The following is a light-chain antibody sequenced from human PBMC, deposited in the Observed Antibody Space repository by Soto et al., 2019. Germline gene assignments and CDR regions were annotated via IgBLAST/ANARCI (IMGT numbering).Light chain of an antibody. Sequence: DIQMTQSPSSLSASVGDRVTITCRASHSISSYLNWYQQKPGKAPKLLIYKASTLKSGVPSRFSGSGSGTEFTLTISSLQSEDFAVYYCQQYNNWPPWTFGQGTKVDIK. CDR3: QQYNNWPPWT. V-gene: IGKV1-5*03. CDR1: HSISSY. CDR2: KAS. J-gene: IGKJ1*01.